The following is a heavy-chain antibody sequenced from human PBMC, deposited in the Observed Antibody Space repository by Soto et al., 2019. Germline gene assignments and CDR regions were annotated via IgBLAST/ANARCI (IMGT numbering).Heavy chain of an antibody. CDR2: INSAGSST. D-gene: IGHD6-19*01. CDR1: GFTFSSYW. V-gene: IGHV3-74*01. Sequence: EAQLVESGGGLVQPGGPLRLSCAASGFTFSSYWMHWVRQAPGKGLVWVSRINSAGSSTSYADSVKGRFTISRDNAKNTVYLQMNSLRAEDTAVYYCASPYMYSSGLYFYGMDVWGQGTTVTVSS. J-gene: IGHJ6*02. CDR3: ASPYMYSSGLYFYGMDV.